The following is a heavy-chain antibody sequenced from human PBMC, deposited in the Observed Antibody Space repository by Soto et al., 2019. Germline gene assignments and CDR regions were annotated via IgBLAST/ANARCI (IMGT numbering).Heavy chain of an antibody. V-gene: IGHV4-34*01. J-gene: IGHJ4*02. CDR1: GGSFSGYY. D-gene: IGHD3-22*01. Sequence: SETLSLTCAVYGGSFSGYYWSWIRQPPGKGLEWIGEINHSGSTNYNPSLKSRVTISVDTSKDQFSLKLSSVTAADTAVYYCASGYYDSSGYPGLDYWGQGTLVTVSS. CDR3: ASGYYDSSGYPGLDY. CDR2: INHSGST.